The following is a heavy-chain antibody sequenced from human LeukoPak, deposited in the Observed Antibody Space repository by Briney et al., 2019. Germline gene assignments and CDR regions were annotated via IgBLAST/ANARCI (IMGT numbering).Heavy chain of an antibody. Sequence: PSETLSLTCTVSGGSLSSYYWSWIRQPPGRGLEWIGYVYYSGSTDYNPSLKSRVTISVDTSENQFSLKLSSVTAADTAVYYCARSELLWFGGVNSGFDYWGQGTLVTVSS. V-gene: IGHV4-59*01. D-gene: IGHD3-10*01. CDR3: ARSELLWFGGVNSGFDY. CDR1: GGSLSSYY. J-gene: IGHJ4*02. CDR2: VYYSGST.